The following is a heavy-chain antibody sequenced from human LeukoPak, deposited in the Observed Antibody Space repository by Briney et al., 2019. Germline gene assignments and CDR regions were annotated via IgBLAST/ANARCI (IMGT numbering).Heavy chain of an antibody. V-gene: IGHV3-30*04. Sequence: GGTLRLSCAASGFTFSSYAMHWVRQAPGKGLEWVAVISYDGSNKYYADSVKGRFTISRDNSKITLYLQMNSLRAEDTSVYYCASGYCSSTSCYPYYYGMDVWGKGTTVTVSS. CDR3: ASGYCSSTSCYPYYYGMDV. D-gene: IGHD2-2*03. CDR1: GFTFSSYA. J-gene: IGHJ6*04. CDR2: ISYDGSNK.